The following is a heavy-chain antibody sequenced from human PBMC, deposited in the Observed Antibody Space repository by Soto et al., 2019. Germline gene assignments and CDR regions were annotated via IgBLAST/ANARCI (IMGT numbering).Heavy chain of an antibody. V-gene: IGHV3-48*03. Sequence: DVLLVESGGGLVPPGGSLRLSCAASGFSISPYELNWVRQAPGKGLEWISYISPGGDEKYYADSVKGRFTISRDNAKNSLYLQLNGLRAEDTAVYYCARDLNSRDLITVRVSSDYAMDVWGQGTTVTVSS. CDR1: GFSISPYE. J-gene: IGHJ6*02. CDR3: ARDLNSRDLITVRVSSDYAMDV. D-gene: IGHD3-10*01. CDR2: ISPGGDEK.